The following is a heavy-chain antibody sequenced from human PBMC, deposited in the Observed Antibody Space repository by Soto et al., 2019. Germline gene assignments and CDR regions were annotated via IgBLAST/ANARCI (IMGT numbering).Heavy chain of an antibody. J-gene: IGHJ6*02. Sequence: GASVKVSCKASGCTFSSYAISCVRQAPGQVLEWMGGIIPIFGTANYAQKFQGRVTITADESTSTAYMELSSLRSEGTAVYYCARKYYDFWSGYSTPVGAYYYGMDVWGQGTTVTVSS. V-gene: IGHV1-69*13. CDR1: GCTFSSYA. CDR3: ARKYYDFWSGYSTPVGAYYYGMDV. CDR2: IIPIFGTA. D-gene: IGHD3-3*01.